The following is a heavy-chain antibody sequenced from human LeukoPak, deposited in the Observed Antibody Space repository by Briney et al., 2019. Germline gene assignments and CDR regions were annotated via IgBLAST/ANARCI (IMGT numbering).Heavy chain of an antibody. J-gene: IGHJ5*02. CDR3: AREMYRGRTLVDP. Sequence: SVKVSCKASGGTFSSYAISWVRQAPGQGLEWMGRIIPILGIADYAQKFQGRVTITADKSTSTAYMELSSLRSEDTAVYYCAREMYRGRTLVDPWGQGTLVTVSS. D-gene: IGHD3-10*01. V-gene: IGHV1-69*04. CDR1: GGTFSSYA. CDR2: IIPILGIA.